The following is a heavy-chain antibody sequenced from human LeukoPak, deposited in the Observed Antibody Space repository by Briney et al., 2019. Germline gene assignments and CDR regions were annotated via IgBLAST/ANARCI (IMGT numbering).Heavy chain of an antibody. Sequence: GGSLRLSCSASGFTFSSYAMHWVRQAPGKGLVWVSRGEGDGRTSTYADSVKGRFTISRDNAKNTLYLQMNSLRAEDTAVYYCTKSDHFDYWGQGTLVTVSS. V-gene: IGHV3-74*03. D-gene: IGHD2-21*02. CDR2: GEGDGRTS. J-gene: IGHJ4*02. CDR3: TKSDHFDY. CDR1: GFTFSSYA.